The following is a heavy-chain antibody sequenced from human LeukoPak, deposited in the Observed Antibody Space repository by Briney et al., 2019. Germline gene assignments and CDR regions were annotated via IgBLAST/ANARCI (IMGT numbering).Heavy chain of an antibody. D-gene: IGHD2-15*01. J-gene: IGHJ3*02. CDR3: ARGRCSGGSCYNAFDI. CDR1: GFTFDDYG. V-gene: IGHV3-20*04. Sequence: GGSLRLSCAASGFTFDDYGMSWVRQAPGKWLEWVSGITWNGGSTGYADSVKGRFTISRDNAKNSLYLQMNSLRAEDTALYYCARGRCSGGSCYNAFDIWGQGTMVTVSS. CDR2: ITWNGGST.